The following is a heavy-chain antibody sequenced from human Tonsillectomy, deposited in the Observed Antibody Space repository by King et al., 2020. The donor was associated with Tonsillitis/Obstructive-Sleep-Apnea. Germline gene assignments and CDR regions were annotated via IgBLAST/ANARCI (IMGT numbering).Heavy chain of an antibody. Sequence: VQLVESGGGLEQPGRSLRLSCTVSGFTFREYGMSWVRQAPGKGLEWVGFIRSKTYGGTTEYAASVKGRFTISRDESKSIAYVQMISLKTEDTAVYYCTRVGTGGRYSYDIWGQGTMVTVSS. CDR2: IRSKTYGGTT. CDR1: GFTFREYG. J-gene: IGHJ3*02. D-gene: IGHD1-26*01. CDR3: TRVGTGGRYSYDI. V-gene: IGHV3-49*04.